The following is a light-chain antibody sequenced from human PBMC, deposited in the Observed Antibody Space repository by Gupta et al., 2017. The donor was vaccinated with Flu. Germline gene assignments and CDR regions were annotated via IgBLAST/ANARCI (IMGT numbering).Light chain of an antibody. J-gene: IGKJ1*01. Sequence: DIRMPQSPSSLSASVGDRVTLTCRASQGILTYVNWYQQKPGKSPKLLLSDATRLQVGVPSRFSGSGSGTDFTLTISSLHPEDFATYFCQQASAIPSTFGQGTRVEI. CDR2: DAT. CDR1: QGILTY. V-gene: IGKV1-39*01. CDR3: QQASAIPST.